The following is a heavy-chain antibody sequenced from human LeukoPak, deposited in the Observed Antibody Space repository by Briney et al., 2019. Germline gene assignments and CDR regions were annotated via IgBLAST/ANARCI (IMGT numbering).Heavy chain of an antibody. D-gene: IGHD3-10*02. Sequence: GGSLRLSCAAFGFTFSSHAMSWVRQAPGKGLEWVSYISSSGSTIYYADSVKGRFTISRDNAKNSLYLQMNSLRAEDTAVYYCAELGITMIGGVWGKGTTVTISS. CDR2: ISSSGSTI. V-gene: IGHV3-48*03. CDR1: GFTFSSHA. J-gene: IGHJ6*04. CDR3: AELGITMIGGV.